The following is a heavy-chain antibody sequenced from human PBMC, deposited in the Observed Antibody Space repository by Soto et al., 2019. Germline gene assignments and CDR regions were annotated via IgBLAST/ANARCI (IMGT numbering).Heavy chain of an antibody. CDR3: ARRVVVTSVRDIAYYYYGLDV. CDR2: IIPMFDST. D-gene: IGHD2-21*02. J-gene: IGHJ6*02. CDR1: GGTFSSYA. Sequence: SVKVSCKAFGGTFSSYAICWVRQAPGQGLEWMGGIIPMFDSTNYAQKFQGRVTITADESTSTAFMELGSLRSEDTAVYYCARRVVVTSVRDIAYYYYGLDVWGQGTTVPVSS. V-gene: IGHV1-69*13.